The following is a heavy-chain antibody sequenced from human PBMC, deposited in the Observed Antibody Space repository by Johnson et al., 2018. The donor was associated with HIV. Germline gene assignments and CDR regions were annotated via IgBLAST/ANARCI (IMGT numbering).Heavy chain of an antibody. J-gene: IGHJ3*02. Sequence: VQLVESGGGVVQPGRSLRLSCAASGFTFSSYGMHWVRQAPGKGLEWVAVISYDGSNKYYADSVKGRFTISRDNAKNSLYLQMNSLRAEDTALYYCARDFYAVVATPFIGSAFDIWGQGTMVTVSS. D-gene: IGHD5-12*01. CDR3: ARDFYAVVATPFIGSAFDI. V-gene: IGHV3-30*03. CDR1: GFTFSSYG. CDR2: ISYDGSNK.